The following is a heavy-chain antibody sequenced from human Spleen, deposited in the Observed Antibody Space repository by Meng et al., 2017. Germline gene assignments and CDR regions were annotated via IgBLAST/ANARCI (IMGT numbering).Heavy chain of an antibody. D-gene: IGHD4-17*01. CDR2: ISGGGENT. V-gene: IGHV3-23*01. J-gene: IGHJ3*01. CDR3: ARDDYGDYGWAFDV. Sequence: GGSLRLSCAASGFTFSSYAMSWVRQAPGKGLEWVSLISGGGENTYYADSAKGRFTVSRDNSKNTLYLQMNSLRADDTAVYYCARDDYGDYGWAFDVWGQGILVTVSS. CDR1: GFTFSSYA.